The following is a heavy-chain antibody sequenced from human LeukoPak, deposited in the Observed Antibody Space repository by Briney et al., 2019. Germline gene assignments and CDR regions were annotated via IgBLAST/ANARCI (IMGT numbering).Heavy chain of an antibody. J-gene: IGHJ4*02. CDR3: ARDGSPYYYDSSGYYMEY. CDR2: ISSSGSTR. Sequence: GGSLRLSCAASGFTFSDYYMSWIRQAPGKGLEWVSYISSSGSTRYYADSVKGRFTISRDNAKNSLYLQMNSLRAEDTAVYYCARDGSPYYYDSSGYYMEYWGQGTLVTVSS. D-gene: IGHD3-22*01. CDR1: GFTFSDYY. V-gene: IGHV3-11*04.